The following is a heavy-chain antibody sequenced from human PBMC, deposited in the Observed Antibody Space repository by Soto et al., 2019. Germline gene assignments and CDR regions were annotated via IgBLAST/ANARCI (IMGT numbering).Heavy chain of an antibody. CDR1: GGSISNGGYH. Sequence: PSETLSLTCTVSGGSISNGGYHWTWIRLSPGKGLEWIGYVYHTGHADYNPSLKGRLSISVDTSMNQFSLNLNSLTAADTALYYCTRERGLGASIVRGARWFDPRAQRITVPVSS. V-gene: IGHV4-31*03. CDR2: VYHTGHA. CDR3: TRERGLGASIVRGARWFDP. D-gene: IGHD3-10*01. J-gene: IGHJ5*02.